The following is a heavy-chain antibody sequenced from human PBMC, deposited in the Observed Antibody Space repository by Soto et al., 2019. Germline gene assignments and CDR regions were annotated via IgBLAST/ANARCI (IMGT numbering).Heavy chain of an antibody. V-gene: IGHV4-30-4*01. CDR2: IYYSGST. J-gene: IGHJ4*02. Sequence: SETLSLTCTVSGGSISSGDYYWSWIRQPPGKGLEWIGYIYYSGSTYYNPSLKSRVTISVDTSKNQFSLRLSSVTAADTAVYYCARDQGYSYGLYYFDYWGQGTLVNVS. CDR1: GGSISSGDYY. D-gene: IGHD5-18*01. CDR3: ARDQGYSYGLYYFDY.